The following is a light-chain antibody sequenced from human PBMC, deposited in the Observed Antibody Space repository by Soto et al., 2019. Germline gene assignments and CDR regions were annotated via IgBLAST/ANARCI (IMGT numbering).Light chain of an antibody. V-gene: IGKV3D-15*01. CDR1: QDISNH. J-gene: IGKJ4*01. Sequence: EIQLTQSPSILSASPGERVTLTCRPSQDISNHLVWYQQKPGKAPNPLIYAAFTLATGIPSRFSGNRFGTEFTLTISSLQSGDFAVYYCQQYSNCPLTFGGGTKVEIK. CDR3: QQYSNCPLT. CDR2: AAF.